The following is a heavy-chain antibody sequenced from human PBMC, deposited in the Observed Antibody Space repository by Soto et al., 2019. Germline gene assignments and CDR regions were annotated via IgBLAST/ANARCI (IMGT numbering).Heavy chain of an antibody. J-gene: IGHJ6*02. CDR3: ARDANTYYDILTGYYQHYYYYGMDV. CDR2: TYYRSKWYN. V-gene: IGHV6-1*01. CDR1: GDSVSSNSAA. Sequence: SQTLSLTCAISGDSVSSNSAAWNWIRQSPSRGLEWLGRTYYRSKWYNDYAVSVKSRITINPDTSKNQFSLQLNSVTPEDTAVYYCARDANTYYDILTGYYQHYYYYGMDVWGQGTTVTVSS. D-gene: IGHD3-9*01.